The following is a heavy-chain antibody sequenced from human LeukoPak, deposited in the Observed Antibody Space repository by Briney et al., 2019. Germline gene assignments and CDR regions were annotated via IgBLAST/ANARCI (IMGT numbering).Heavy chain of an antibody. D-gene: IGHD6-19*01. Sequence: ASVKVSCKASGYTFTSYGISWVRQAPGQGLEWMGWISAYNGNTNYAQKLQGRVTMTTDTSTSTAYMELRSLRSDDTAVYYCARDASYSSGAWDWFDPWGQGTLVIVSS. CDR2: ISAYNGNT. J-gene: IGHJ5*02. V-gene: IGHV1-18*04. CDR1: GYTFTSYG. CDR3: ARDASYSSGAWDWFDP.